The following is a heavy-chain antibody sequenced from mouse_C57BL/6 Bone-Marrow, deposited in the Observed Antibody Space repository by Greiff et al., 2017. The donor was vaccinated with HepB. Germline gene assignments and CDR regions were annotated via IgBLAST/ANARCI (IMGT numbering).Heavy chain of an antibody. CDR1: GFTFSDAW. Sequence: DVMLVESGGGLVQPGGSMKLSCAASGFTFSDAWMDWVRQSPEKGLEWVAEIRNKANNHATYYAESVKGRFTISRDDSKSSVYLQMNSLRAEDTGIYYCTRSFTTVVNPGFAYWGQGTLVTVSA. CDR3: TRSFTTVVNPGFAY. D-gene: IGHD1-1*01. J-gene: IGHJ3*01. V-gene: IGHV6-6*01. CDR2: IRNKANNHAT.